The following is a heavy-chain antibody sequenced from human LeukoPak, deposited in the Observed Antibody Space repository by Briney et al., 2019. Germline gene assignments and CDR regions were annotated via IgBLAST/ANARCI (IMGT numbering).Heavy chain of an antibody. D-gene: IGHD6-19*01. CDR1: GGTFSSYA. J-gene: IGHJ6*03. V-gene: IGHV1-2*02. CDR3: ARRAVAEYYYMDV. CDR2: INPNSGGT. Sequence: ASVKVSCKASGGTFSSYAISWVRQAPGQGLEWMGWINPNSGGTNYAQKFQGRVTMTRDTSISTAYMELSRLRSDDTAVYYCARRAVAEYYYMDVWGKGTTVTVSS.